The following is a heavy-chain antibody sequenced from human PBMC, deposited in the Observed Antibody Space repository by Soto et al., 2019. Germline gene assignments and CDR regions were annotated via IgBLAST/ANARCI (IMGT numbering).Heavy chain of an antibody. CDR1: GGSLSGYY. CDR3: ARHHVRGRTIAGAAEF. D-gene: IGHD1-26*01. Sequence: TLSLTCAVYGGSLSGYYWIWIRQPPGKALEWIGEINYSGNTNYNPSLKSRVTISVDTSKNQLFLNLTSVTAADTAMYYCARHHVRGRTIAGAAEFWGQGTLVTAPQ. V-gene: IGHV4-34*01. CDR2: INYSGNT. J-gene: IGHJ4*02.